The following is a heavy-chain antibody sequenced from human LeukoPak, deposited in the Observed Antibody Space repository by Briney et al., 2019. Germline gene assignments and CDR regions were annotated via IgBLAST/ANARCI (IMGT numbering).Heavy chain of an antibody. V-gene: IGHV4-34*01. J-gene: IGHJ6*03. CDR1: GGSFSGYY. Sequence: KASETLSLTCAVYGGSFSGYYWSWIRQPPGKGLEWIGEINHSGSTNYNPSLKSRVTISVDTSKNQFSLKLCSVTAADTAVYYCARGSGLDIVVVPPLPKPYYYYMDVWGKGTTVTVSS. CDR3: ARGSGLDIVVVPPLPKPYYYYMDV. D-gene: IGHD2-2*03. CDR2: INHSGST.